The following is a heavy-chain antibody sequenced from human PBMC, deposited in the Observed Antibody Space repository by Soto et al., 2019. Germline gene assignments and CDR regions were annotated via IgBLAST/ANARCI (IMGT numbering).Heavy chain of an antibody. CDR1: GFTFSSYG. Sequence: GGSLRLSCAASGFTFSSYGMHWVRQAPGKGLEWVAVIWYDGSNKYYADSVKGRFTISRDNSKNTLYLQMNSLRAEDTAVYYCARDYYYDSNAHSYGMDVWGQGTTVTVSS. D-gene: IGHD3-22*01. CDR2: IWYDGSNK. V-gene: IGHV3-33*01. CDR3: ARDYYYDSNAHSYGMDV. J-gene: IGHJ6*02.